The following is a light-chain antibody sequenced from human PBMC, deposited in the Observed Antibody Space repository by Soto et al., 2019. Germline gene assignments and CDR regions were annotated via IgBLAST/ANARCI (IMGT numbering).Light chain of an antibody. CDR3: QKYDSIPPFI. J-gene: IGKJ3*01. V-gene: IGKV1-33*01. CDR1: QDITIY. Sequence: IQMTQSPSSLSASVGDRVTITCQASQDITIYLNWYQHKPGKAPKLLIYDASNLETGVPSRFSGSGSWTHFTFTISSLQPEDIATYYCQKYDSIPPFIFGHRTKVDIK. CDR2: DAS.